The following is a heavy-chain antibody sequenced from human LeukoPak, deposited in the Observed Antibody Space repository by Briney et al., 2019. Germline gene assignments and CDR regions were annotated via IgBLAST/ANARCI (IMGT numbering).Heavy chain of an antibody. CDR3: ARVGRVVTAGGYGMDV. CDR1: GGSISSYY. V-gene: IGHV4-59*01. Sequence: PSETLSLTCTVSGGSISSYYWTWIRQPPGEGPEWIGYIYYSGSTNYNPSLKSRVTISVDTSKNQFSLKLTSVTAADTAVYYCARVGRVVTAGGYGMDVWGQGTTVIVSS. J-gene: IGHJ6*02. D-gene: IGHD2-21*02. CDR2: IYYSGST.